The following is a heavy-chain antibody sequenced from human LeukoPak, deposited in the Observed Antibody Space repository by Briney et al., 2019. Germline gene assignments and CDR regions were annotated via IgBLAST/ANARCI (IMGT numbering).Heavy chain of an antibody. CDR3: ARAARDGYNYD. CDR1: GLSVSKND. D-gene: IGHD5-24*01. J-gene: IGHJ4*02. V-gene: IGHV3-30*04. CDR2: ISYDGSNK. Sequence: PGGSLRLSCVVSGLSVSKNDMNWVRQAPGKGLEWVAVISYDGSNKYYADSVKGRFTISRDNSKNTLYLQMNSLRAEDTAVYYCARAARDGYNYDWGQGTLVTVSS.